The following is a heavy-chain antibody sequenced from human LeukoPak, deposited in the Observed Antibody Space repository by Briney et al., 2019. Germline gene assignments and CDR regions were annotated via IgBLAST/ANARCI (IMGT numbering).Heavy chain of an antibody. CDR2: ISSSGSTI. D-gene: IGHD2-2*01. CDR1: GFTFSDYY. V-gene: IGHV3-11*04. Sequence: GGSLRLSCAASGFTFSDYYMSWIRQAPGKGLEWVSYISSSGSTIYYADSVKGRFTISRDNAKTSLYLQMNSLRAEDTAVYYCARYYCSTTSCYGRYFDYWGQGTLVTVSS. CDR3: ARYYCSTTSCYGRYFDY. J-gene: IGHJ4*02.